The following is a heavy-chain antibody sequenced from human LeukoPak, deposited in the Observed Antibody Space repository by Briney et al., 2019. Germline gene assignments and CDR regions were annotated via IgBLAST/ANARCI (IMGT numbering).Heavy chain of an antibody. D-gene: IGHD2-15*01. CDR3: AREPGVRGSFDI. Sequence: SETLSLTCTVSGGSISSSLYYWGWIRQPPGKGLEWIGTIYYRGSTYYKPSLKSRVTISVDTSKNQFSLKLSSVTAADTAVYYCAREPGVRGSFDIWGQGTKVTVSS. J-gene: IGHJ3*02. CDR2: IYYRGST. V-gene: IGHV4-39*07. CDR1: GGSISSSLYY.